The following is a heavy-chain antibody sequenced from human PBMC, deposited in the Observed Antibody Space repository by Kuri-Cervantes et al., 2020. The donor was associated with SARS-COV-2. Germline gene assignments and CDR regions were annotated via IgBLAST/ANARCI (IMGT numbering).Heavy chain of an antibody. J-gene: IGHJ4*02. CDR2: IYYSGST. Sequence: GSLRLSCTVSGGSISSYYWSWIRQPPGKGLEWIGYIYYSGSTNYNPSLKSRVTISVDTSKNQFSLKLSSVTAADTAVYYCARDRGRGSPRKYFDYWGQGTPVTVSS. CDR1: GGSISSYY. D-gene: IGHD3-10*01. V-gene: IGHV4-59*12. CDR3: ARDRGRGSPRKYFDY.